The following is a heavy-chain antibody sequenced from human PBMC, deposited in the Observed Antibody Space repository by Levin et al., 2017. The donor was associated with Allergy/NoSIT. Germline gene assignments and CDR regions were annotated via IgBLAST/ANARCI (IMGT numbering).Heavy chain of an antibody. J-gene: IGHJ4*02. CDR3: AREGFGELFGY. CDR2: IWYDGSNK. Sequence: GESLKISCAASGFTFSSYGMHWVRQAPGKGLEWVAVIWYDGSNKYYADSVKGRFTISRDNSKNTLYLQMNSLRAEDTAVYYCAREGFGELFGYWGQGTLVTVSS. D-gene: IGHD3-10*01. CDR1: GFTFSSYG. V-gene: IGHV3-33*01.